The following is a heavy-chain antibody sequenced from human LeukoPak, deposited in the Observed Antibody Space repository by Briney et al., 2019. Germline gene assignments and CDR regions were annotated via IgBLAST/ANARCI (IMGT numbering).Heavy chain of an antibody. CDR2: ISSSGSTI. V-gene: IGHV3-48*03. Sequence: AGSLRLSCAASGFTFSSYEMNWVRQAPGKGLEWVSYISSSGSTIYYADSVKGRFTISRDNAKNSMYLQMNSLRAEDTAVYYCAALVVVVATSTDDAFDIWGQGTMVTVSS. CDR3: AALVVVVATSTDDAFDI. D-gene: IGHD2-15*01. CDR1: GFTFSSYE. J-gene: IGHJ3*02.